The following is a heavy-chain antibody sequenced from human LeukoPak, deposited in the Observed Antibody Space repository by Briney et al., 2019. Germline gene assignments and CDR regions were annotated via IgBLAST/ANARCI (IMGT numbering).Heavy chain of an antibody. D-gene: IGHD2-15*01. CDR1: GGSFSGYY. Sequence: SSETLSLTCAVYGGSFSGYYWSWIRQPPGKGLEWIGEINHSGSTNYNPSLKSRVTISVDTSKNQFSLKLSSVTAADTAVYYCARVHCSGGSCYYFDYWGQGTLVTVSS. CDR3: ARVHCSGGSCYYFDY. V-gene: IGHV4-34*01. J-gene: IGHJ4*02. CDR2: INHSGST.